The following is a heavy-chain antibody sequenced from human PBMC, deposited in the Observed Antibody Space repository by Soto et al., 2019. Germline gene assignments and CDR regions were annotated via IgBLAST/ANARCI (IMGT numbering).Heavy chain of an antibody. V-gene: IGHV3-15*01. Sequence: EVQLVESGGGLVKPGGSLRLSCAASGFTFSNAWMSWVRQAPGKGLEWVGRIKSKTDGGTTDYAAPVKGRFTISRDDSKNTLYLQMNSLKTEDTAVYYCTTANDCSGGSCYSNPRFDYWGQGTLVTVSS. D-gene: IGHD2-15*01. CDR3: TTANDCSGGSCYSNPRFDY. CDR2: IKSKTDGGTT. CDR1: GFTFSNAW. J-gene: IGHJ4*02.